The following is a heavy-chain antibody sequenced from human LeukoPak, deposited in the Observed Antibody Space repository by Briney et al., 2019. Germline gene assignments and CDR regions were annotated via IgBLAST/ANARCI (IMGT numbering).Heavy chain of an antibody. D-gene: IGHD3-10*01. V-gene: IGHV1-2*02. J-gene: IGHJ4*02. CDR2: INPNSGGT. CDR3: ARDALWFGDPPGH. CDR1: GYTFTGYY. Sequence: ASVKVSCKASGYTFTGYYMHWVRQAPGQGLEWMGWINPNSGGTNYAQKFQGRVTMTRDTSINTAYMELRSLRSDDTAVYYCARDALWFGDPPGHWGQGTLVTVSS.